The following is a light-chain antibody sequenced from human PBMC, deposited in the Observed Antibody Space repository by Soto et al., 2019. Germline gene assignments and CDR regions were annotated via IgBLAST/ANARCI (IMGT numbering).Light chain of an antibody. J-gene: IGLJ2*01. CDR3: QVWAGSSDHLV. CDR2: QDS. Sequence: SYELTQPPSVSVAPGKTASITCGGAKIGRKSVHWYQQKSGQAPVLVISQDSDRPSGVPERFSGSNSGNTATLTISRVEADDEADYYCQVWAGSSDHLVFGGGTQLTVL. V-gene: IGLV3-21*04. CDR1: KIGRKS.